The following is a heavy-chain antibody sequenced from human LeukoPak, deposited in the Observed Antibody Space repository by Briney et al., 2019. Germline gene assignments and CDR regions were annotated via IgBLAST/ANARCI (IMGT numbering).Heavy chain of an antibody. D-gene: IGHD3-10*01. V-gene: IGHV3-23*01. CDR1: GFTFSSYA. CDR2: ISGSGGST. J-gene: IGHJ5*02. CDR3: AKLGFYGSGGRNWFDP. Sequence: PGGSLRLSCAASGFTFSSYAMSWVRQAPGKGLEWVSAISGSGGSTYYADSVKGRFTISRDNSKNTLYLQMNSLRAEDTAVYYWAKLGFYGSGGRNWFDPWGQGTLVTVSS.